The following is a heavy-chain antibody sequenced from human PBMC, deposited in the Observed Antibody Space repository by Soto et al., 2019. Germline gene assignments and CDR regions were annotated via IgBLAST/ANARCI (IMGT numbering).Heavy chain of an antibody. CDR3: SNYYGYYAGGEFFQH. V-gene: IGHV3-23*01. D-gene: IGHD4-17*01. CDR1: GFTFSNYA. CDR2: ITGSGRST. J-gene: IGHJ1*01. Sequence: EVQLLESGGELVQPGGSLRLSCALSGFTFSNYAMNWVRQAPGKGLEWVSAITGSGRSTYYAESVKGRFTISRDNSKNTLYLQRNSLRAEATAVYYCSNYYGYYAGGEFFQHWGQGTLVTVSS.